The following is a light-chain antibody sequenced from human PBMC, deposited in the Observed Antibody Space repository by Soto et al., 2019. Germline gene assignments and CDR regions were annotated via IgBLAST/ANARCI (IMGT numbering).Light chain of an antibody. V-gene: IGKV3-15*01. CDR2: GAS. CDR3: QHYNNWPPWT. J-gene: IGKJ1*01. Sequence: DIVMTQSPATLSVSPGERATLSCRASQSVSSNLAWYQQEPGQAPRLLIYGASTRATGIPARFSGSGSGTEFTLTISSLQSEDFAVYYSQHYNNWPPWTFGQGTKVEIK. CDR1: QSVSSN.